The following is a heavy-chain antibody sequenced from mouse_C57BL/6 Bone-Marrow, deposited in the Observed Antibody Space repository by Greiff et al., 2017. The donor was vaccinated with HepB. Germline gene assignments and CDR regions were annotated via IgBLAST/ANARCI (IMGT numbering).Heavy chain of an antibody. CDR2: ISNGGGRT. J-gene: IGHJ3*01. Sequence: EVQGVESGGGLVQPGGSLKLSCAASGFTFSDYYMYWVRQTPGKGLEWVAYISNGGGRTYYPDTVKGRFTISRDNAKNTLYLQMSRLKSEDTAMYYCARRRGNYGFAYWGQGTLVTVSA. V-gene: IGHV5-12*01. CDR3: ARRRGNYGFAY. CDR1: GFTFSDYY. D-gene: IGHD2-1*01.